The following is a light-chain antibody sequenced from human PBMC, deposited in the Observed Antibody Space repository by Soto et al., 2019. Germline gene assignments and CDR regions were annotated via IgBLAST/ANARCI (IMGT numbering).Light chain of an antibody. CDR3: QQNKDWPGT. Sequence: EIVMTQSPATLSVSPGERVTLSCRASQSVSSYLAWYQQKPGQAPRLLIYDASSRATGIPVRFSGSGSGTEFTLTISSLQSEDFGVYYCQQNKDWPGTFGQGTKVEFK. V-gene: IGKV3-15*01. J-gene: IGKJ1*01. CDR2: DAS. CDR1: QSVSSY.